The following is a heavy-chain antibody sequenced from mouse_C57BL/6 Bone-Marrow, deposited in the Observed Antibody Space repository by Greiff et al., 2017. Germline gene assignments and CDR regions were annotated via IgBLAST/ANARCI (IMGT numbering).Heavy chain of an antibody. D-gene: IGHD3-3*01. CDR1: GYTFTDYY. J-gene: IGHJ2*01. V-gene: IGHV1-76*01. Sequence: QVQLQQSGAELVRPGASVKLSCKASGYTFTDYYINWVKQRPGQGLEWIARIYPGSGNTYYNEKFKGKATLTAEKSSSTAYMQLSSLTSEDSAVYFCARKGDFYYFDYWGQGTTLTVSS. CDR3: ARKGDFYYFDY. CDR2: IYPGSGNT.